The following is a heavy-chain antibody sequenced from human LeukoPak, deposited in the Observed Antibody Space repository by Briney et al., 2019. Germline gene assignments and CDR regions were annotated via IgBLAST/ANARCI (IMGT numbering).Heavy chain of an antibody. D-gene: IGHD2-15*01. J-gene: IGHJ5*02. V-gene: IGHV5-51*01. CDR3: ARPNCSGGSCYLNWFDP. CDR2: IYPGDSET. Sequence: GESLKISCKGSGYSFTSYWIGWVRQMPGKGLEWMGIIYPGDSETRYSPSFQGHVTISADKSISTAYLQWSSLKASDTAMYYCARPNCSGGSCYLNWFDPWGQGTLVTVSS. CDR1: GYSFTSYW.